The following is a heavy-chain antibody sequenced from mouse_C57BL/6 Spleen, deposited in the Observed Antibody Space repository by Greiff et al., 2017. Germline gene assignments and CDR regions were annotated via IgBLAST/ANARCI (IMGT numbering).Heavy chain of an antibody. D-gene: IGHD2-3*01. Sequence: QVQLQQPGAELVKPGASVKVSCKASGYTFTSYWMHWVKQRPGQGLEWIGTIHPSDSDTNYNHKFKGKATLTVDKSHSTAYMQLSSLTSEDAAVYYCATDGYSYYFDYWGQGTTLTVSS. CDR1: GYTFTSYW. J-gene: IGHJ2*01. CDR3: ATDGYSYYFDY. V-gene: IGHV1-74*01. CDR2: IHPSDSDT.